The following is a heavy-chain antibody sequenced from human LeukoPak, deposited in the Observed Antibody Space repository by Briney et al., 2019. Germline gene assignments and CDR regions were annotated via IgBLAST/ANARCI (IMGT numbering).Heavy chain of an antibody. V-gene: IGHV3-30-3*01. CDR2: ISYDGSNK. J-gene: IGHJ4*02. D-gene: IGHD6-19*01. CDR3: ARVGRIAVAGISYYFDY. Sequence: GRSLRLSCAASGFTFGSYAMHWVRQAPGKGLEWVAVISYDGSNKYYADSVKGRFTISRDNSKNTLYLQMNSLRAEDTAVYYCARVGRIAVAGISYYFDYWGQGTLVTVSS. CDR1: GFTFGSYA.